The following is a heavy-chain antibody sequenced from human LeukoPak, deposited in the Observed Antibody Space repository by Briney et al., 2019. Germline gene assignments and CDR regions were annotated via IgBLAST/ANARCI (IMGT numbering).Heavy chain of an antibody. D-gene: IGHD3-22*01. Sequence: PGGSLRLSCAASGFTFSSYEMNWVRQAPGKGLEWVSYISSSGSTIYYADSVKGRFTISRDNAKNSLYLQMNSLRAEDTAVYYCARDGGYYDSSGYHPLRLDYWGQGTLVTVSS. CDR3: ARDGGYYDSSGYHPLRLDY. V-gene: IGHV3-48*03. CDR1: GFTFSSYE. J-gene: IGHJ4*02. CDR2: ISSSGSTI.